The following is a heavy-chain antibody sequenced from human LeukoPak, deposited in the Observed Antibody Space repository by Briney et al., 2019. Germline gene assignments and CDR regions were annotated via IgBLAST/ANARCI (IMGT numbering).Heavy chain of an antibody. J-gene: IGHJ3*02. V-gene: IGHV4-59*01. CDR3: ARVGHLLWFGELSLAFDI. CDR1: GGSISSYY. CDR2: IYYSGST. Sequence: SETLSLTCTVSGGSISSYYWSWIRQPPGKGLEWIGYIYYSGSTNYNPSLKSRVTISVDTSKNQFSLKLSSVTAADTAVYYCARVGHLLWFGELSLAFDIWGQGTMVTVSS. D-gene: IGHD3-10*01.